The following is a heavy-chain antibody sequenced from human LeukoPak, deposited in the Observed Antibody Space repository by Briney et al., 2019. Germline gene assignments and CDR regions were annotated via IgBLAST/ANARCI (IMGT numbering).Heavy chain of an antibody. D-gene: IGHD6-13*01. CDR3: ARVAAAGIHFDF. V-gene: IGHV1-3*01. CDR2: INAGNGNT. J-gene: IGHJ4*02. Sequence: ASVKVSCKASGYTFTSYAMHWVRQAPGQRLEWMGWINAGNGNTKYSQKFQGRVTMTRDTPTSTLYMELSSLRSDDTAVYYCARVAAAGIHFDFWGQGTLVTVSS. CDR1: GYTFTSYA.